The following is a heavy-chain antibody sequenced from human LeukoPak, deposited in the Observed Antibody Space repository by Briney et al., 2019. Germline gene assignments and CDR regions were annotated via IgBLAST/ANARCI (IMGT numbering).Heavy chain of an antibody. CDR3: ARTTRGYSYGYFY. J-gene: IGHJ4*02. Sequence: GESLKISCKISGYKLTNNWIGWVRQVPGKGLEWMGIIYPGDSDTRYSPTFQGQVTISADKSISTAYLQWSSLKASDTAMYYCARTTRGYSYGYFYWGQGTLVTVSS. CDR1: GYKLTNNW. D-gene: IGHD5-18*01. CDR2: IYPGDSDT. V-gene: IGHV5-51*01.